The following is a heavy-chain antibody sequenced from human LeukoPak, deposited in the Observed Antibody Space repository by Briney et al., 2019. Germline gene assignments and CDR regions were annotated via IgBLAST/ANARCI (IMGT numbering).Heavy chain of an antibody. Sequence: GESLKLSCKGSGYSFTSYWIGWVRQVPGKGLEWMGIIYPGDSDTRYSPSFQGQVTISADKSISTAYLQWSSLKASDTPMYYCARRQSNWFDPWGQGTLVTVSS. V-gene: IGHV5-51*01. CDR3: ARRQSNWFDP. CDR1: GYSFTSYW. J-gene: IGHJ5*02. CDR2: IYPGDSDT.